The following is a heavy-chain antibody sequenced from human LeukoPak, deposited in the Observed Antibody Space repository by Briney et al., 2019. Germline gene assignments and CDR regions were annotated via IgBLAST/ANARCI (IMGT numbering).Heavy chain of an antibody. CDR1: GFTFRRCE. CDR2: KSGKWGSR. V-gene: IGHV3-23*01. J-gene: IGHJ4*02. D-gene: IGHD2-15*01. Sequence: PRGGSLRLSCRAWGFTFRRCELSGVGQAPGKGGEGVWSKSGKWGSRFYGDSVKGRFTISRYISTNPLYLQMNSLRAEDTAIYSCVRGCSDTCYRFDYWGQGTLVTVSS. CDR3: VRGCSDTCYRFDY.